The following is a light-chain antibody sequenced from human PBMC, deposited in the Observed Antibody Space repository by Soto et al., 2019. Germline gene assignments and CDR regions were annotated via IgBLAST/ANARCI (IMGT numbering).Light chain of an antibody. Sequence: QSVLTQPASVSGSPGQSITISCTGTSSDVGSYNLVSWYQQHPGKAPKLMIYETSKWPSGVSNRFSGSKSGNTASLTISGLQAEDEADYYCCSYAGSSIPYVFGTGTKLTVL. CDR2: ETS. CDR3: CSYAGSSIPYV. V-gene: IGLV2-23*01. CDR1: SSDVGSYNL. J-gene: IGLJ1*01.